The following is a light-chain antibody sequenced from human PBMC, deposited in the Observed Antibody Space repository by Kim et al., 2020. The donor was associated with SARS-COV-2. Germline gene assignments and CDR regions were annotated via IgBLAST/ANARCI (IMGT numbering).Light chain of an antibody. CDR1: PSVGSSY. Sequence: SPGEGATLACRASPSVGSSYLAWYQQKPGQAPRLLIYGASSRATGIPTRFSGSGSGTDFTLTISRLEPEDFAVYYCQQYGSSPRTFGQGTKVDIK. CDR2: GAS. CDR3: QQYGSSPRT. V-gene: IGKV3-20*01. J-gene: IGKJ1*01.